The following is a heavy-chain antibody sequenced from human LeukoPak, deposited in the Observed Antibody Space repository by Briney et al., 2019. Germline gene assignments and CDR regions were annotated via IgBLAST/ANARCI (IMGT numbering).Heavy chain of an antibody. V-gene: IGHV1-69*05. Sequence: SVKVSCKASGGTFSSYAISWVRQAPGQGLEWMGRIIPIFGTANYAQKFQGRVTITTDESTSTAYMELSSLRSEDTAVYSCAREGLADFDYWGQGTLVTVSS. CDR3: AREGLADFDY. CDR1: GGTFSSYA. J-gene: IGHJ4*02. D-gene: IGHD3-16*01. CDR2: IIPIFGTA.